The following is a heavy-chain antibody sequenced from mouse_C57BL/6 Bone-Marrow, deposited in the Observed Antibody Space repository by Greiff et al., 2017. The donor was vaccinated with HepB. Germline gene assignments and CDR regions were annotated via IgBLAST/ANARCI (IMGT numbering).Heavy chain of an antibody. J-gene: IGHJ3*01. Sequence: VQLVESGPGLVAPSQSLSITCTVSGFSLTSYGVAWVRQPPGKGLEWLGVIWGGGSTNYTSALMSRLSISKDNSKSQVFSKMNSRQTDDTAMYYCAKRGYGAWFAYWGQGTLVTVSA. CDR3: AKRGYGAWFAY. D-gene: IGHD2-2*01. V-gene: IGHV2-9*01. CDR1: GFSLTSYG. CDR2: IWGGGST.